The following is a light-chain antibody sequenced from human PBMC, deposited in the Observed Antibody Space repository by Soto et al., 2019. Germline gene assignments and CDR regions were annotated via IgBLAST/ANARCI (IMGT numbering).Light chain of an antibody. CDR3: QQTSSVPRT. Sequence: DIQMTQSPSSLSASVGDRVTITCRASQTINTFLNWYQQRPGEAPKLLIYLTSNLHTGVPSRFSGSGSGTDFTLTISSLQPEDFATYYCQQTSSVPRTFGQGIKLEIK. V-gene: IGKV1-39*01. CDR1: QTINTF. J-gene: IGKJ2*01. CDR2: LTS.